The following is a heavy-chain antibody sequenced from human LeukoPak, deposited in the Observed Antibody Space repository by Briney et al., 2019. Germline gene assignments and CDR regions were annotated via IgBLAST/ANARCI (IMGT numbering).Heavy chain of an antibody. Sequence: SETLSLTCTVSGGSISSGDYFWSWIRQPPGKGLEWIGYIYYSGSTYYNPSLKSRVTISVDTSKNQFSLKLSSVTAADTAVYYCARRGGSGSSNWFDPWGQGTLVTVSS. CDR3: ARRGGSGSSNWFDP. J-gene: IGHJ5*02. V-gene: IGHV4-30-4*01. D-gene: IGHD3-10*01. CDR1: GGSISSGDYF. CDR2: IYYSGST.